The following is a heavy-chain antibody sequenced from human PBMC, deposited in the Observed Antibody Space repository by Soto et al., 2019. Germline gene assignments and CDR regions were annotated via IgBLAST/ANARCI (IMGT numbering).Heavy chain of an antibody. Sequence: GGSLRLSCAASGFTFSNYAMSWVRQAPGKGLEWVSVISGSGGSTYYADSVKGRFAISRDNSKNTLYLQMNSLRAEDTAVYYCAKAPPSVGDNVASLDYWGQGTLVTVSS. CDR3: AKAPPSVGDNVASLDY. D-gene: IGHD1-26*01. CDR2: ISGSGGST. CDR1: GFTFSNYA. V-gene: IGHV3-23*01. J-gene: IGHJ4*02.